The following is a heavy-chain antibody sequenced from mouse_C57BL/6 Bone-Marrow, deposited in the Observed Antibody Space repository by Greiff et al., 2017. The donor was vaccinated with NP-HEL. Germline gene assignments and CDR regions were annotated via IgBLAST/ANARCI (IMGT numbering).Heavy chain of an antibody. D-gene: IGHD3-1*01. Sequence: EVKLMESGGGLVKPGGSLKLSCAASGFTFSDYGMHWVRQAPEKGLEWVAYISSGSSTIYYADTVKGRFTISRDNAKNTLFLQMTSLRSEDTAMYYCARSGYGSFDYWGQGTTLTVSS. CDR2: ISSGSSTI. CDR1: GFTFSDYG. J-gene: IGHJ2*01. V-gene: IGHV5-17*01. CDR3: ARSGYGSFDY.